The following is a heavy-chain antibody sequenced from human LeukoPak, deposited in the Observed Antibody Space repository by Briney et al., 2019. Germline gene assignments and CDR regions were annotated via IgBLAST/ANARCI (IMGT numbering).Heavy chain of an antibody. D-gene: IGHD6-13*01. J-gene: IGHJ4*02. CDR2: IFYSGST. CDR1: DDSISSHY. V-gene: IGHV4-59*11. CDR3: ARGAATINHRIFDY. Sequence: SETLSLTCNVSDDSISSHYWSWIRQPPGKGLEWIGFIFYSGSTTYNPSLKSRVTLSLDTSKNQFSLKLSSVTTADTAVYYCARGAATINHRIFDYWGQGTLDTVSS.